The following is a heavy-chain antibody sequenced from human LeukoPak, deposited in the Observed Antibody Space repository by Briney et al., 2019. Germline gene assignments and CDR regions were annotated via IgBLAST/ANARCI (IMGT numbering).Heavy chain of an antibody. V-gene: IGHV3-7*04. CDR1: GFTFSSYA. Sequence: GGSLRLSCAASGFTFSSYAMTWVRQGPGKGLQWVANIKPDGTEEYYVDSVKGRFTISRDNAKNSLYLQMNSLRVEDTAVYYCARDRGGLPYWGQGTLDTVSS. J-gene: IGHJ4*02. CDR2: IKPDGTEE. CDR3: ARDRGGLPY. D-gene: IGHD5-18*01.